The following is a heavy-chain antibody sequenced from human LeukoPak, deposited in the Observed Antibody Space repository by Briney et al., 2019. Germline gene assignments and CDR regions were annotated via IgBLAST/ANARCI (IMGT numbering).Heavy chain of an antibody. V-gene: IGHV3-66*01. CDR3: ARGPPYYDFWSGYSGRFDY. Sequence: GGSLRLSCAASGFPVSSNYMSWVRQAPGKGLEWVSVIYSGGSTYYADSVKGRFTISRDNSKNTLYLQMNSLRAEDTAVYYCARGPPYYDFWSGYSGRFDYWGQGTLVTVSS. J-gene: IGHJ4*02. CDR1: GFPVSSNY. CDR2: IYSGGST. D-gene: IGHD3-3*01.